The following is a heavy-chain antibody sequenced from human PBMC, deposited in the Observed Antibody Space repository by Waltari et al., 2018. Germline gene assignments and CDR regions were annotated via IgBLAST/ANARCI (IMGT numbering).Heavy chain of an antibody. J-gene: IGHJ4*02. CDR3: AKLGWELRYFDY. CDR1: GFTFSSYA. V-gene: IGHV3-23*01. Sequence: EVQLLESGGGLVQPGGSLRLSCAASGFTFSSYAMSWVRQAPGKGLEWVSAISGSGGSTYYADSVKGRFTISRDNSKNTLYLQMNRLRAEDTAVYYCAKLGWELRYFDYWGQGTLVTVSS. CDR2: ISGSGGST. D-gene: IGHD1-26*01.